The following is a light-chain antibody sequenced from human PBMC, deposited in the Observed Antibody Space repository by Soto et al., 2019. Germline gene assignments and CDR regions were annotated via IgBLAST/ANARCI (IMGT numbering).Light chain of an antibody. V-gene: IGKV1-5*01. J-gene: IGKJ2*01. CDR3: QQYNSYSPT. CDR1: QSIIRW. Sequence: DIQMAQSPSTLSTSVGDRVIITGGASQSIIRWLAWYQKKPGKAPKLLIYDASSLETGVPSRFRGSGSGTEFTLTISSLQPDDFATYYCQQYNSYSPTFGQGTKLESK. CDR2: DAS.